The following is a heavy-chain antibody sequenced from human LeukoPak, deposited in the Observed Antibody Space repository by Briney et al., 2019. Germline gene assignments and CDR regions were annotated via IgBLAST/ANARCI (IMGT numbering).Heavy chain of an antibody. J-gene: IGHJ5*02. CDR3: TTYNFWGGVVTCA. V-gene: IGHV3-15*01. Sequence: GGSLRLSCVASGFTFNDAWMSWVRQAPGKGLEWVGRIKSKTNGGTTEYAAPVKDRFTISRDDLKNTVYLQMNSLKTEDTAVYFCTTYNFWGGVVTCAWGQGSLVTVSS. D-gene: IGHD3-3*01. CDR1: GFTFNDAW. CDR2: IKSKTNGGTT.